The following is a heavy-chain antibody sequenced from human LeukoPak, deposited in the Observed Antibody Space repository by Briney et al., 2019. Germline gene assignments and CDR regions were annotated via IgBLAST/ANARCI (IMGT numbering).Heavy chain of an antibody. V-gene: IGHV4-59*08. CDR2: IFYTGST. J-gene: IGHJ4*02. Sequence: SETLSLTCTVSGGSISNYYWSWIRQPPGKKLEWIGYIFYTGSTNYSPSLKSRVTISVDTSRNPFSLKLRSVSVADPAVYYCGGGKAKTRDWYFFDFWGQGTLVTVSS. CDR3: GGGKAKTRDWYFFDF. CDR1: GGSISNYY. D-gene: IGHD3/OR15-3a*01.